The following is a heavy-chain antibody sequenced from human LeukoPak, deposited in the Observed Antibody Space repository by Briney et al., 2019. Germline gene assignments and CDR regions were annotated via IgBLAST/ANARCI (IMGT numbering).Heavy chain of an antibody. J-gene: IGHJ4*02. Sequence: PGGSLRLSCAASGFTFDDYAMHWVRQAPGKGLEWVSGISWNSGSIGYADSVKGRFTISRDNAKNSLYLQMNSLRAEDTALYYCARGDYVEYYFDYWGQGTLVTVSS. CDR3: ARGDYVEYYFDY. D-gene: IGHD3-16*01. CDR2: ISWNSGSI. V-gene: IGHV3-9*01. CDR1: GFTFDDYA.